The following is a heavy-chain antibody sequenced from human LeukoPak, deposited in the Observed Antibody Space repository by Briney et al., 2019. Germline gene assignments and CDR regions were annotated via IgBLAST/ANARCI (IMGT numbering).Heavy chain of an antibody. D-gene: IGHD2/OR15-2a*01. CDR3: AKGIALYYFDY. CDR2: ISSSSSTI. V-gene: IGHV3-48*04. Sequence: GGSLRLSCAASGFTLSSYSMNWVRQAPGKGLEWVSYISSSSSTIYYADSVKGRLTISRDNAKNSLYLQMNSLRAEDTAVYFCAKGIALYYFDYWGQGTLVTVSS. J-gene: IGHJ4*02. CDR1: GFTLSSYS.